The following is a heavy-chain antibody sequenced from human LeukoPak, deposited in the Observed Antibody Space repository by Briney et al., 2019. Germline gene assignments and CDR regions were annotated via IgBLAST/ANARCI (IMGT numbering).Heavy chain of an antibody. V-gene: IGHV4-34*01. CDR2: INHSGST. Sequence: PSETLSLTCAVYGGSFSGYYWSWIRQPPGKGLEWIGEINHSGSTNYNPSLKSRVTISVDTSKNQFSLKLSSVTAADTAVYYCARGLVVVFDYWGLGTLVTVSS. CDR3: ARGLVVVFDY. J-gene: IGHJ4*02. CDR1: GGSFSGYY. D-gene: IGHD3-22*01.